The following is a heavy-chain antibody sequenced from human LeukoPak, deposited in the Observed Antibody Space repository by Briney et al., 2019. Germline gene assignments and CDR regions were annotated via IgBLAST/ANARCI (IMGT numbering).Heavy chain of an antibody. V-gene: IGHV3-74*01. Sequence: GGSLRLSCAASGFTVSSNYMSWVRQAPGKGLVWVSRINSDGSSTSYADSVKGRFTISRDNAKNTLYLQMNSLRAEDTAVYYCARASGRILHGDDAFDIWGQGTMVTVSS. D-gene: IGHD2-15*01. J-gene: IGHJ3*02. CDR2: INSDGSST. CDR1: GFTVSSNY. CDR3: ARASGRILHGDDAFDI.